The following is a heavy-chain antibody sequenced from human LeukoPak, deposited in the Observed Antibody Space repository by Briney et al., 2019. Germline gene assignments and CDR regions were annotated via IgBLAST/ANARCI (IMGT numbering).Heavy chain of an antibody. V-gene: IGHV3-53*01. CDR3: ARDEGAAAGKGLDY. Sequence: GGSLRLSCAASGFTVSSNYMSWVRQAPGKGLEWVSVIYSGGSTYYADSVKGRFTISRDNSKSTLYLQMNSLRAEDTAVYYCARDEGAAAGKGLDYWGQGTLVTVAS. CDR2: IYSGGST. CDR1: GFTVSSNY. J-gene: IGHJ4*02. D-gene: IGHD6-13*01.